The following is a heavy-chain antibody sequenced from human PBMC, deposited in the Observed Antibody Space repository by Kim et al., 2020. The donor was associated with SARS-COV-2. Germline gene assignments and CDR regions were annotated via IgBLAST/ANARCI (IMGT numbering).Heavy chain of an antibody. CDR2: INHSGST. J-gene: IGHJ4*02. Sequence: SETLSLTCAVYGGSFSGYYWSWIRQPPGKGLEWIGEINHSGSTNYNTSLKSRVTISVDTSKNQFSLKLSSVTAADTAVYYCARSKYSSSWYVGCYFDYWGQGTLVTVSS. V-gene: IGHV4-34*01. CDR1: GGSFSGYY. CDR3: ARSKYSSSWYVGCYFDY. D-gene: IGHD6-13*01.